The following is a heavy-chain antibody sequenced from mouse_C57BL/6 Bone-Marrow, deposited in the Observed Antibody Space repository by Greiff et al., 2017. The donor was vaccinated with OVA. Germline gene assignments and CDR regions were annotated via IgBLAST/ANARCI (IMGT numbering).Heavy chain of an antibody. J-gene: IGHJ4*01. Sequence: QVQLQQPGAELVKPGASVKLSCKASGYTFTSYWMHWVKQRPGQGLEWIGLIHPNSGSTNYNEKFKSKATLTVDNSSSTAYMQLSSLTSEDSAVYYCARRLLRWAMDYWGQGTSVTVSS. CDR2: IHPNSGST. D-gene: IGHD2-3*01. V-gene: IGHV1-64*01. CDR3: ARRLLRWAMDY. CDR1: GYTFTSYW.